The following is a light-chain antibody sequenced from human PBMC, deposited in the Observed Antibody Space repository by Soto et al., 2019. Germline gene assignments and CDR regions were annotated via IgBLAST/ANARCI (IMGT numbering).Light chain of an antibody. J-gene: IGKJ1*01. V-gene: IGKV1-39*01. CDR1: QSISTY. Sequence: DIQVTQSPPSLSASIGDRVTITCRASQSISTYLNWYQQKPGKAPKLLVYAASSLQSGVPSRFSGSGSGTDFTLAIDSLQPEDCATYYCQQAYDSSRTFGQGTKVEIK. CDR2: AAS. CDR3: QQAYDSSRT.